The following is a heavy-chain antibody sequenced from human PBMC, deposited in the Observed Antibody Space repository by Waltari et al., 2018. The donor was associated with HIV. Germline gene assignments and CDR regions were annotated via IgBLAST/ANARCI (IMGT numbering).Heavy chain of an antibody. CDR3: ARNMVTTRQYDY. D-gene: IGHD4-17*01. CDR2: MNPNSGNT. Sequence: QVQLVQSGAEVKKPGASVKVPCKAPGYTFTGYDINWVRQATGQGLEWMGWMNPNSGNTGYAQKFQGRVTMTRNTSISTAYMELSSLISEDTAVYYCARNMVTTRQYDYWGQGSLVTVSS. J-gene: IGHJ4*02. CDR1: GYTFTGYD. V-gene: IGHV1-8*01.